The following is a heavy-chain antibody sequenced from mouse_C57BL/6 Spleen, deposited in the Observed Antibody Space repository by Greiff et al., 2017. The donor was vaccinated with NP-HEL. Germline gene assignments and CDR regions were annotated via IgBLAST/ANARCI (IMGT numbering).Heavy chain of an antibody. J-gene: IGHJ1*03. Sequence: EVQLQQSGPELVKPGASVKISCKASGYTFTDYYMNWVKQSHGKSLEWIGDINPNNGGTSYNQKFKGKATLTVDKSSSTAYMELRSLTSEDSAVYYCARSPHYYGSRGDWYFDVWGTGTTVTVSS. CDR2: INPNNGGT. D-gene: IGHD1-1*01. CDR3: ARSPHYYGSRGDWYFDV. V-gene: IGHV1-26*01. CDR1: GYTFTDYY.